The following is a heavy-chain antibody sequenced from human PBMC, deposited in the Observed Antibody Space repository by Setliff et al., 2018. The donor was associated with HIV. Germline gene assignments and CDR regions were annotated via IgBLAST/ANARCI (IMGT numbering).Heavy chain of an antibody. D-gene: IGHD6-13*01. J-gene: IGHJ6*03. CDR1: GGSISSDGYY. CDR3: ARHRDPPGSSWIFYYYYMDL. Sequence: SETLSLTCTVSGGSISSDGYYWGWIRQPPGKGLEWIGNIYYSGSTYYNPFLKSRLTISADTSKNQFSLKLSSLTAADTAVYYCARHRDPPGSSWIFYYYYMDLWGEGTTVTVSS. V-gene: IGHV4-39*01. CDR2: IYYSGST.